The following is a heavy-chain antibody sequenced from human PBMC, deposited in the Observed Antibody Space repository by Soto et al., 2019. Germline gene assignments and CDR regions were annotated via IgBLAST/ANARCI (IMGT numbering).Heavy chain of an antibody. Sequence: QVHLQESGPGLVKPSETLSLTCTVSGGSISSYYWNWIRQPPGKGLEWIGYISYSGSTNYNPSLKSRVTISVGTSRNQFSLKLSSVTAEDTAVYYCARGITYYYDTSGPSRYNWLDPWGQGTLVTVSS. J-gene: IGHJ5*02. CDR3: ARGITYYYDTSGPSRYNWLDP. V-gene: IGHV4-59*01. CDR1: GGSISSYY. CDR2: ISYSGST. D-gene: IGHD3-22*01.